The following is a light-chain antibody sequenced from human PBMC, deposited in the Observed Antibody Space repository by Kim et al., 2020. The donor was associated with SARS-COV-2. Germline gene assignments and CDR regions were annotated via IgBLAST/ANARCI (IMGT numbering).Light chain of an antibody. V-gene: IGKV3-20*01. CDR1: ERLPRNY. J-gene: IGKJ2*01. CDR3: QQYQWAPDT. CDR2: DAS. Sequence: EIVLTQSPGTLSLSPGERATLSCRASERLPRNYLAWFQQQPGQAPRLLIYDASSRATGVTDRFSGSGSGTDFTLTISRLEPEDFAVYFCQQYQWAPDTFGQGTKLEIK.